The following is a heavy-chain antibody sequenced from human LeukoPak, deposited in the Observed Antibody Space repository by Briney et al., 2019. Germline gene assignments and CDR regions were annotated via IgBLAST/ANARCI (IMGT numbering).Heavy chain of an antibody. D-gene: IGHD3-22*01. CDR1: GYTFSSFS. J-gene: IGHJ4*02. CDR3: VRLRRNSDTSGYYYYYDF. V-gene: IGHV3-21*01. Sequence: PVGSLRLSCVASGYTFSSFSINWVRQAPGKGLEWVSSIRVRSNYIYYADSVRGRFSISRDDARDSLFLQMNSLRAEDTAVYYCVRLRRNSDTSGYYYYYDFWGQGTLVTISS. CDR2: IRVRSNYI.